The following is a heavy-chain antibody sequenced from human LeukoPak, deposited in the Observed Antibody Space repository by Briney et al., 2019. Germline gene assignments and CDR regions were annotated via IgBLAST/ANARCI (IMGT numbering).Heavy chain of an antibody. D-gene: IGHD3-10*01. CDR3: ARDPYGSGSYYNSAFDI. Sequence: PGGSLRLSRAGSGFTFSSYSMSWVRQAPGKGLEWVSYISSSSNTIYYADSVKGRFTISRDNAKKSMYLQMNSLRAEDTAVYYCARDPYGSGSYYNSAFDIWGQGTMVTVSS. CDR1: GFTFSSYS. J-gene: IGHJ3*02. V-gene: IGHV3-48*01. CDR2: ISSSSNTI.